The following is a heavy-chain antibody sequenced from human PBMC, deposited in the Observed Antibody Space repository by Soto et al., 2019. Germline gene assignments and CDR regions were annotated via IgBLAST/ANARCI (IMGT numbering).Heavy chain of an antibody. D-gene: IGHD5-12*01. CDR2: IIPIFGTA. CDR1: GGTFSSYA. CDR3: ARPPPYSGYDGDAFDI. V-gene: IGHV1-69*12. Sequence: QVQLVQSGAEVKKPGSSVKVSCKASGGTFSSYAISWVRQAPGQGLEWMGGIIPIFGTANYAQKFQGRVTVTADESTSTGYMELSSLRSEDTAVYYCARPPPYSGYDGDAFDIWGQGTMVTVSS. J-gene: IGHJ3*02.